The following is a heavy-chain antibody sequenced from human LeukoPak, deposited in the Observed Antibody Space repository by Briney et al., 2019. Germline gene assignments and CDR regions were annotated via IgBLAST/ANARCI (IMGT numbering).Heavy chain of an antibody. CDR1: GFTFSSYA. CDR2: ISYDGSNK. D-gene: IGHD3-10*01. V-gene: IGHV3-30-3*01. Sequence: GGSLRLSCAASGFTFSSYAMHWVRQAPGKGPEWVAVISYDGSNKYYADSVKGRFTISRDNSKNTLYLQMNSLRAEDTAVYYCARDNVGSYYYGSGSYIHWGQGTLVTVSS. J-gene: IGHJ4*02. CDR3: ARDNVGSYYYGSGSYIH.